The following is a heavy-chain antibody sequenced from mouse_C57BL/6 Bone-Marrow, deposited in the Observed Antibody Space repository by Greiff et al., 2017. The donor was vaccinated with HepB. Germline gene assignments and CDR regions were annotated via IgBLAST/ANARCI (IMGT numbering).Heavy chain of an antibody. D-gene: IGHD1-1*01. J-gene: IGHJ2*01. CDR1: GFSLSTSNMG. Sequence: QVTLKESGPGILQPSQTLSLTCSFSGFSLSTSNMGIGWIRQPSGKGLEWLAHIWWNDDKYYNPSLKSRLTISKDTSNNQVFLKITSVDTADTATYYCAQRNYYGSSYEGYYFDYWGQGTTLTVSS. CDR3: AQRNYYGSSYEGYYFDY. V-gene: IGHV8-5*01. CDR2: IWWNDDK.